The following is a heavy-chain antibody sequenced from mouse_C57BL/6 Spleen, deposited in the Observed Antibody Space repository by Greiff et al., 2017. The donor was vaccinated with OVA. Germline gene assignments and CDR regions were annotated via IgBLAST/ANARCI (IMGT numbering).Heavy chain of an antibody. CDR1: GFTFSDFY. CDR2: SRNKANDYTT. CDR3: ARIYDGYYGWYFDV. Sequence: EVNVVESGGGLVQSGRSLRLSCATSGFTFSDFYMEWVRQAPGKGLEWIAASRNKANDYTTEYSASVKGRFIVSRDTSQSILYLQMNALRAEDTAIYYCARIYDGYYGWYFDVWGTGTTVTVSS. D-gene: IGHD2-3*01. J-gene: IGHJ1*03. V-gene: IGHV7-1*01.